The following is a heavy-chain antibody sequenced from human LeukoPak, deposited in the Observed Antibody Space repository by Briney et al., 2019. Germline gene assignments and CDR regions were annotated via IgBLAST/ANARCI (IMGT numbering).Heavy chain of an antibody. Sequence: SETLSLTCSVSGDSISTTGYFWVWIRQSLGRDLEWIGSIFKSGNTFYNMSLKSRVTISVDTSKNEFSLNLTSVTAADTAVYYCAGTGIRNWFDPWGQGILVTVSS. CDR2: IFKSGNT. CDR1: GDSISTTGYF. D-gene: IGHD1-14*01. V-gene: IGHV4-39*01. CDR3: AGTGIRNWFDP. J-gene: IGHJ5*02.